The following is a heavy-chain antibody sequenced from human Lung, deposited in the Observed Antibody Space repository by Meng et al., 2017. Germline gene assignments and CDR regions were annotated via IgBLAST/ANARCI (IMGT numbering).Heavy chain of an antibody. CDR1: GASNSSSNYY. Sequence: VRLHEAGPCLVKPYQTLSRTCTVSGASNSSSNYYWSSIRQPPGNGLELSGHIYNSGSTYYNPSLKSRITISVDTSKNQFSLKLSSVTAADTAVYYCARGQKGYFDLWGRGTLVTVSS. J-gene: IGHJ2*01. CDR3: ARGQKGYFDL. CDR2: IYNSGST. V-gene: IGHV4-30-4*01.